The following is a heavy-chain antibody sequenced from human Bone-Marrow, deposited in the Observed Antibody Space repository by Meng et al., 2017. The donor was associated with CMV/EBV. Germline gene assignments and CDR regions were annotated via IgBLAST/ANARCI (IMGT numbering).Heavy chain of an antibody. CDR3: ARAPIAARQDYFDF. CDR1: GFTFSSYW. V-gene: IGHV3-7*01. J-gene: IGHJ4*02. D-gene: IGHD6-6*01. CDR2: IKHDASEK. Sequence: GGSLRLSCAASGFTFSSYWMTWVRQAPGKGLEWVANIKHDASEKHYVDSVKGRFTISRDNAENSVYLQMDGLRDEDTAVYYCARAPIAARQDYFDFWGQGVLVTVSS.